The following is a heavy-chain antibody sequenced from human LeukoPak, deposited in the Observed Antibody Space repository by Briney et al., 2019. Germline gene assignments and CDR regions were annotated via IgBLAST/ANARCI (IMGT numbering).Heavy chain of an antibody. Sequence: GGSLRLSCAASGFTFSSYSMNWVRQAPGKGLEWVSYISSSSSTIYYADSVKGRFTISRDNAKNSLYLQMNSLRAEDTAVYYCARVPGMTMTGGFDYWGQGTLVTVSS. V-gene: IGHV3-48*01. CDR2: ISSSSSTI. J-gene: IGHJ4*02. CDR3: ARVPGMTMTGGFDY. CDR1: GFTFSSYS. D-gene: IGHD3-9*01.